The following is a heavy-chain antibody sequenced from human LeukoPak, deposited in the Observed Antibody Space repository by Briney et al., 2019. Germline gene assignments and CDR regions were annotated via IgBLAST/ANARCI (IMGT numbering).Heavy chain of an antibody. CDR3: ARDGVLRFLEWLPYYYYYMDV. CDR1: GFTFSSYA. D-gene: IGHD3-3*01. Sequence: GGSLRLSCAAPGFTFSSYAMHWVRQAPGKGLEWVAVISYDGSNKYYADSVKGRFTISRDNSKNTLYLQMNSLRAEDTAVYYCARDGVLRFLEWLPYYYYYMDVWGKGTTVTVSS. CDR2: ISYDGSNK. V-gene: IGHV3-30*04. J-gene: IGHJ6*03.